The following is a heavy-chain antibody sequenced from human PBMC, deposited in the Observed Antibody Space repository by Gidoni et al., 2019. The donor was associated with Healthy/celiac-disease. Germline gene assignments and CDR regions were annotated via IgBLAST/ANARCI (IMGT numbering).Heavy chain of an antibody. Sequence: QVQLVESGGGVVQPGGSLRLSCAASGFTFCSYGLHWVRQAPGKGLEWVAFIRYDESNKYYADSVKGRFTIARDNSKNTLYLQMNSLRAEDTAVYYCAKAPHIVVVPAASESYYMDVWGKGTTVTVSS. CDR3: AKAPHIVVVPAASESYYMDV. CDR2: IRYDESNK. V-gene: IGHV3-30*02. CDR1: GFTFCSYG. D-gene: IGHD2-2*01. J-gene: IGHJ6*03.